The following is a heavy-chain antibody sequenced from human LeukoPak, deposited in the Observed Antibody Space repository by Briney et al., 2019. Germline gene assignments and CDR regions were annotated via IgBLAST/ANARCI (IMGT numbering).Heavy chain of an antibody. V-gene: IGHV3-23*01. D-gene: IGHD3-10*01. CDR3: AKERSYYGSGYDAFDI. CDR2: ISGSGGST. Sequence: GGSLRLSCAASGFIFSDYYMSWVRQAPGKGLEWVSAISGSGGSTYYADSVKGRFTISRDNSKNTLYLQMNSLRAEDTAVYYCAKERSYYGSGYDAFDIWGQGTKVTVSS. CDR1: GFIFSDYY. J-gene: IGHJ3*02.